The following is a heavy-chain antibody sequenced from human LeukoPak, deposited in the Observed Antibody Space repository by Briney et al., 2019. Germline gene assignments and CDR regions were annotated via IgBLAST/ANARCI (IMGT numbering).Heavy chain of an antibody. Sequence: PGGSLRLSCAASGFTFNNYWMHWVRQPPGRGLLWVSRINIDGRTTTYADSVKGRFTISRDNAKSTLYLQMNSLRAEDTAVYYCARSNSSGWYDYWGQGTLVTVSS. CDR3: ARSNSSGWYDY. D-gene: IGHD6-19*01. CDR2: INIDGRTT. J-gene: IGHJ4*02. CDR1: GFTFNNYW. V-gene: IGHV3-74*01.